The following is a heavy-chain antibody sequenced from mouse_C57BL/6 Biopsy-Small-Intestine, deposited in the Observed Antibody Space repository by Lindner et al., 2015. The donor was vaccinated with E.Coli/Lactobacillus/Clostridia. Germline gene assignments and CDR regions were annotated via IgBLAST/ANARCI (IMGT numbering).Heavy chain of an antibody. CDR1: GYTFKNVW. J-gene: IGHJ4*01. CDR2: ISANDDNT. D-gene: IGHD2-5*01. CDR3: AKDREPYSTAWYYPDY. Sequence: SVKVSCKASGYTFKNVWYQLVRQAPGQGLEWMGWISANDDNTDYAQKFQDRVTLTTDTSTSTAYMEVRTLRSDDTAVYYCAKDREPYSTAWYYPDYWGQGTLVTVSS. V-gene: IGHV1-7*01.